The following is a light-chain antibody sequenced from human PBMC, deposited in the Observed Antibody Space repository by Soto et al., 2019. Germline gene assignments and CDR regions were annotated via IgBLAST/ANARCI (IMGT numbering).Light chain of an antibody. CDR1: EPVSKSF. CDR2: GAS. CDR3: QHYNNWPTT. V-gene: IGKV3D-15*01. Sequence: EIVLTQSPGTLSLSPVERATLSFSASEPVSKSFLAWYQQKRGQAPRLLIYGASTRATGVPARFSGSGSGTEFTLTISSLQSEDFAVYYCQHYNNWPTTFGPGTKVDIK. J-gene: IGKJ3*01.